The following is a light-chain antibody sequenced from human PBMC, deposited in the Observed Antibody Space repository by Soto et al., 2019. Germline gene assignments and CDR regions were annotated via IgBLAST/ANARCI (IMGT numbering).Light chain of an antibody. CDR2: GAS. CDR3: QKDGRSPGT. CDR1: QSVSGSY. Sequence: EIVLTQSPGTLSLSPGERATLSCRASQSVSGSYFAWYQQKPGQAPRLLTYGASSRATGIPDRFSGSASGTDFTLNIRRLEAEDFAVYYCQKDGRSPGTFGGGTKVEIK. V-gene: IGKV3-20*01. J-gene: IGKJ4*01.